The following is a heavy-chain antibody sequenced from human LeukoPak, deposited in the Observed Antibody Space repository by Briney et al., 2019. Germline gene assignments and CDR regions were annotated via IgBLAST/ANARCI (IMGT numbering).Heavy chain of an antibody. CDR1: GYTFTGYY. J-gene: IGHJ4*02. CDR2: INPNSGCT. CDR3: ARTYGGYGQFDY. Sequence: ASVKVSCKASGYTFTGYYMHWVRQARGRGLEWMGWINPNSGCTNYAQKFQGRVTMTRETYISTAYLELSRLRADDTAVYYCARTYGGYGQFDYWGQGTLVTVSS. D-gene: IGHD5-12*01. V-gene: IGHV1-2*02.